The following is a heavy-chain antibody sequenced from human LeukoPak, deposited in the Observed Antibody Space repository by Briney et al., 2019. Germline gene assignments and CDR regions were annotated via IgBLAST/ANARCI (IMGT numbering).Heavy chain of an antibody. Sequence: HPGGSLRLSCAASGFTFSSYAMSWVRQAPGKGLEWVSAISGSGGSTYYADSVKGRFTISRDNSKNTLYLQMDSLRAEDTGVYYCARSNQADDYWGQGTLVTVSS. CDR3: ARSNQADDY. V-gene: IGHV3-23*01. CDR2: ISGSGGST. CDR1: GFTFSSYA. D-gene: IGHD1-14*01. J-gene: IGHJ4*02.